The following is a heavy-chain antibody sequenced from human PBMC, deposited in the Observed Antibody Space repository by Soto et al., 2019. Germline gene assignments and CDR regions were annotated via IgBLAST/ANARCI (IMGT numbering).Heavy chain of an antibody. Sequence: SVKVSCKASGGTFSSYAISWVRQAPGQGLEWMGGIIPIFGTANYAQKFQGRVTITADNSTSTAYMELSSLRSEDTAVYYCARGPKRTYYFDYWGQGTLVTVSS. V-gene: IGHV1-69*06. CDR1: GGTFSSYA. J-gene: IGHJ4*02. CDR3: ARGPKRTYYFDY. CDR2: IIPIFGTA.